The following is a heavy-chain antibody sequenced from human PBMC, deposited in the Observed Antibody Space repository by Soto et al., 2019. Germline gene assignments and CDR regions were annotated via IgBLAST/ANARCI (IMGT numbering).Heavy chain of an antibody. V-gene: IGHV4-31*03. D-gene: IGHD3-10*01. CDR3: AGTITMVRRVPL. CDR1: GGSISSGGYY. J-gene: IGHJ4*02. Sequence: KTSETLSLTCTVSGGSISSGGYYWSWIRQHPGKGLEWIGYIYYSGSTYYNPSLKSRVTISVDTSKNQFSLKLSSVTAADTAVYYCAGTITMVRRVPLWGQGTLVTVSS. CDR2: IYYSGST.